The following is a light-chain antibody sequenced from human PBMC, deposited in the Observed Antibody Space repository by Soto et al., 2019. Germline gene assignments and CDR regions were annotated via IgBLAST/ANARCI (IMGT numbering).Light chain of an antibody. Sequence: DVVSTRSRDSLTVSLDERATINCKSSQSVLYRSNKKNYLAWYQQKAGQPPKLLIYWASTRESGVPDRFSGSGSGTDFPLTISSLQAEDVEVYYCQHLHTSQLTFGGGTQVDIK. CDR2: WAS. CDR1: QSVLYRSNKKNY. V-gene: IGKV4-1*01. CDR3: QHLHTSQLT. J-gene: IGKJ4*01.